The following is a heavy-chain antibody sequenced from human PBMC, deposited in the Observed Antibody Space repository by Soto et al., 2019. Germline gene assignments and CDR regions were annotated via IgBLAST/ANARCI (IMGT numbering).Heavy chain of an antibody. J-gene: IGHJ5*01. V-gene: IGHV3-7*02. CDR2: IQQDGSEK. Sequence: EVQLVESGGGLVQPGGSLRLSCAASGFTFSSYWMNWVRQAPGKGPEWVAKIQQDGSEKYYVDSVKGRFTISRDNAKNSVSLQLNSLIADDTAVYYCARCMAVAANWFDSLGQGTLVTGSS. CDR3: ARCMAVAANWFDS. D-gene: IGHD6-19*01. CDR1: GFTFSSYW.